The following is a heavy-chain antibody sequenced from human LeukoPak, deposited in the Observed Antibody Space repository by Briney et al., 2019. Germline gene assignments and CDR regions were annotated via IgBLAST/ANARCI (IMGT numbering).Heavy chain of an antibody. CDR2: ITPILSIA. Sequence: VSSVKVSCKPSGGTFSGYAISWVRPAPGQGLEWMGRITPILSIANYAQTFQGRVTITADKSTGTAYMELSSLRSEATAVYYCARAYYYGSGSYYLLDYWGQGTLVTVSS. CDR3: ARAYYYGSGSYYLLDY. D-gene: IGHD3-10*01. V-gene: IGHV1-69*04. J-gene: IGHJ4*02. CDR1: GGTFSGYA.